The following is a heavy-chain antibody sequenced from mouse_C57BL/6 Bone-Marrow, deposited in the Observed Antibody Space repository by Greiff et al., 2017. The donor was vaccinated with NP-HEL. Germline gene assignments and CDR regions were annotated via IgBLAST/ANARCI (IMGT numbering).Heavy chain of an antibody. CDR1: GYTFTDYY. J-gene: IGHJ2*01. CDR3: ARWGTVGGY. D-gene: IGHD1-1*01. V-gene: IGHV1-26*01. CDR2: INPNNGGT. Sequence: EVQLQQSGPELVKPGASVKISCKASGYTFTDYYMNWVKQSHGKSLEWIGDINPNNGGTSYNQKFKGKATLTVDKSSSTAYMELRSLTSEDAAVYYCARWGTVGGYWGQGTTLTVSS.